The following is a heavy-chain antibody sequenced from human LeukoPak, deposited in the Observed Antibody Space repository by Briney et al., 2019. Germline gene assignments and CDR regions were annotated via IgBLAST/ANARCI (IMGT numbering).Heavy chain of an antibody. CDR1: GFTFSSYE. J-gene: IGHJ4*02. Sequence: GGSLRLSCAASGFTFSSYEMTWVRQAPGKGLEWVSLIYSRGDTKYADSVKGRFTISRDNSKNTLYLQMNSLRAEDTAVYYCAKDRAKRIPPPKFDYWGQGTLVTVSS. CDR2: IYSRGDT. V-gene: IGHV3-23*03. CDR3: AKDRAKRIPPPKFDY. D-gene: IGHD2-21*01.